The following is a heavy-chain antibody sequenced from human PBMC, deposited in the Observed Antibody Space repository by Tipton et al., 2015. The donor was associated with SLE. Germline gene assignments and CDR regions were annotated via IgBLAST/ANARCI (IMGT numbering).Heavy chain of an antibody. D-gene: IGHD2-2*01. CDR1: GGSISSHY. V-gene: IGHV4-59*11. CDR3: ARMGLCTTTTCNEGAFDV. Sequence: TLSLTCTVSGGSISSHYWSWIRQPPGKGLEWIGYIYYTGNTNYNPSLKSRVTMSVDTSKSQFSLKLTFVSAADTAIYYCARMGLCTTTTCNEGAFDVWGQGSMVTVSS. CDR2: IYYTGNT. J-gene: IGHJ3*01.